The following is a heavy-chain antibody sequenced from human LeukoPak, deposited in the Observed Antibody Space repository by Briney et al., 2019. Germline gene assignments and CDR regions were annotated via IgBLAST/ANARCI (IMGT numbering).Heavy chain of an antibody. V-gene: IGHV3-11*01. Sequence: PGGSLRLSCAASGLTFSDYYMSWIRQAPGKGLEWVSYISSAGSVIYYADSVKGRFTISRDNAKDSLYLQMSSLTAEDTAVYYCAGEGGFSGSSWYFFESKYFDYWGQGTLVTVSS. CDR3: AGEGGFSGSSWYFFESKYFDY. CDR1: GLTFSDYY. J-gene: IGHJ4*02. CDR2: ISSAGSVI. D-gene: IGHD6-13*01.